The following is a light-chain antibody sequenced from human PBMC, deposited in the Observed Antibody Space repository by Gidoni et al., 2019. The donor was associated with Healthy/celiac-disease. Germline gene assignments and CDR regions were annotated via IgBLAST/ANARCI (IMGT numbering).Light chain of an antibody. CDR2: GAS. J-gene: IGKJ2*03. V-gene: IGKV3-20*01. CDR3: QQYGSSPQYS. Sequence: EIVLTQSPGTLSLSPGERATLSCRASQSVSSSYLAWYQQKPGQAPRLLIYGASSRVTGIPDFTLTISRLEPEDFAVYYCQQYGSSPQYSFGQGTKLEIK. CDR1: QSVSSSY.